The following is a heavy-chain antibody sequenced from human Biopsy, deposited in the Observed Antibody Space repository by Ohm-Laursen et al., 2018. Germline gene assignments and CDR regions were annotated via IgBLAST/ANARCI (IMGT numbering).Heavy chain of an antibody. J-gene: IGHJ2*01. CDR2: IYYTGST. CDR1: GGSISSYY. Sequence: SQTLSLTCTVSGGSISSYYWSWIRQPPGKGLEWIGYIYYTGSTNYNPSLKSRVTISVDTSMNPLSLRLTSATAADTAVYYCARHAPSYSGSYWRYFDLWGRGTLVTVSS. D-gene: IGHD1-26*01. CDR3: ARHAPSYSGSYWRYFDL. V-gene: IGHV4-59*08.